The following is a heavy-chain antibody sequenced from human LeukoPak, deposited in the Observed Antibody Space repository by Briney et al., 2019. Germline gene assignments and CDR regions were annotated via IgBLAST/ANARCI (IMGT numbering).Heavy chain of an antibody. CDR2: ISGSGGST. D-gene: IGHD5-24*01. V-gene: IGHV3-23*01. CDR3: AKGGVRDGYKTYHFDY. J-gene: IGHJ4*02. Sequence: PGGSLRLSCAASGFTFSSYAMSWVRQAPGKGLEWVSAISGSGGSTYYADSVKGRFTISRDSSKNTLYLQMNSLTVDDTAVKYCAKGGVRDGYKTYHFDYWGPGTLVTVSS. CDR1: GFTFSSYA.